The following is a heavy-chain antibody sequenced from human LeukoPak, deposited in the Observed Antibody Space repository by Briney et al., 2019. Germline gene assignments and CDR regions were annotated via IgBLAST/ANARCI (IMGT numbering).Heavy chain of an antibody. D-gene: IGHD6-19*01. V-gene: IGHV1-18*01. CDR3: ARGRSSGWYPAETDAFNI. CDR1: GYTFTSYG. CDR2: IRACNGNT. Sequence: ASVKVSCKASGYTFTSYGISWVRQAPGQGLEWMGWIRACNGNTNYAQKLQGRVTMTTDTSTSTAYMELRSLRSDDTAVYYCARGRSSGWYPAETDAFNIWGQGTMVTVSS. J-gene: IGHJ3*02.